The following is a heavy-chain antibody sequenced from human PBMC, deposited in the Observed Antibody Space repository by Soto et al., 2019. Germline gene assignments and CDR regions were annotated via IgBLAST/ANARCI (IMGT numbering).Heavy chain of an antibody. J-gene: IGHJ6*02. CDR3: ARATAVADAIVYDLDV. D-gene: IGHD2-21*02. CDR2: IHHSGST. V-gene: IGHV4-4*02. CDR1: GDSISRRNW. Sequence: QVQLQESGPGLVKPSGTLSLSCAVSGDSISRRNWWSWVRQSPGQGLEWIGGIHHSGSTNYNLSLNSRVTTSIDKSQNHFSLSLTSVTAADTVVYYCARATAVADAIVYDLDVWGQGTEVTVSS.